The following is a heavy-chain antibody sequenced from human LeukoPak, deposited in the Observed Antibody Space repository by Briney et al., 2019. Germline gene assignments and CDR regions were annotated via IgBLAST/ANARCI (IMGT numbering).Heavy chain of an antibody. V-gene: IGHV3-21*01. D-gene: IGHD3-9*01. Sequence: GGSLRLSCAASGFTFSSYSMNWVRQAPGKGLEWVSSISSSSGYIYYADSVKGRFTISRDNAKNSLYLQMNSLRAEDTAVYYCAKGTGYPPLYYYYGMDVWGQGTTVTVSS. J-gene: IGHJ6*02. CDR2: ISSSSGYI. CDR3: AKGTGYPPLYYYYGMDV. CDR1: GFTFSSYS.